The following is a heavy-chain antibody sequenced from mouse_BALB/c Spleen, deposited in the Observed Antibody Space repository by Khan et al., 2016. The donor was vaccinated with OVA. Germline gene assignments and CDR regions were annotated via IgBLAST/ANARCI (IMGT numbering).Heavy chain of an antibody. D-gene: IGHD1-2*01. CDR3: TRSGYGSFAY. V-gene: IGHV1S29*02. CDR2: IFPNNGDS. CDR1: GYTFTDYN. J-gene: IGHJ3*01. Sequence: EVQLQASGPELVKPGASVKISCKASGYTFTDYNMDWVKQSHGKSLEWIGYIFPNNGDSGYNQKFKTRAALTVDSSSSTAFMELRSLTSEDSAVYYCTRSGYGSFAYWGRGTLVTVSA.